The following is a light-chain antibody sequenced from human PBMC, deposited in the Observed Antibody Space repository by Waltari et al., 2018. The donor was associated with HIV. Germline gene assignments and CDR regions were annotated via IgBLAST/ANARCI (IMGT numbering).Light chain of an antibody. Sequence: DIVMTQSPDSLPVSLGERATITCTSSRSILHSSDNRNYLAWYQQKPRQPPKLLISWASTRESGVPDRFSGSGSGTAFTLTITRLQAEDVAVYHCQQYFRIPPTFGGGTKVEIK. V-gene: IGKV4-1*01. CDR2: WAS. CDR1: RSILHSSDNRNY. J-gene: IGKJ4*01. CDR3: QQYFRIPPT.